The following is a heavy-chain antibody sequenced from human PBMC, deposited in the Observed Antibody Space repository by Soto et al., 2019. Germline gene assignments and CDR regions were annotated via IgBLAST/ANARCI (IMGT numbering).Heavy chain of an antibody. V-gene: IGHV4-30-4*08. D-gene: IGHD3-9*01. J-gene: IGHJ6*02. CDR1: GGSISRYY. CDR2: IYYSGST. CDR3: ARDHYVYDILTGYGYYYGMDV. Sequence: SETLSLTCTVSGGSISRYYWSWIRQPPGKGLEWIGYIYYSGSTYYNPSLKSRVTISVDTSKNQFSLKLSSVTAADTAVYYCARDHYVYDILTGYGYYYGMDVWGQGTTVTVSS.